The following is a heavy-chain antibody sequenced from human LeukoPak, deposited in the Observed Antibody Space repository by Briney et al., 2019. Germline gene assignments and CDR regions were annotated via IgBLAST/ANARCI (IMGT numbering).Heavy chain of an antibody. CDR1: GDSVDNSHYY. D-gene: IGHD6-6*01. V-gene: IGHV4-39*01. CDR3: ARHTYASSSPFGD. CDR2: IYSTGTT. Sequence: SETLSLTCAVSGDSVDNSHYYWGWIRQPPGKGLEWIGRIYSTGTTYYTPSLKSRLTISMDSSKNQISLRLTSVSAADTAIFYCARHTYASSSPFGDWGQGTLVTVSS. J-gene: IGHJ4*02.